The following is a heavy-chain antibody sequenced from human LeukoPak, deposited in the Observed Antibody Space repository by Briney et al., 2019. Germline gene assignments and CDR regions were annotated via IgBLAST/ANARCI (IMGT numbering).Heavy chain of an antibody. CDR1: GFSISSYE. J-gene: IGHJ6*04. Sequence: GGSLRLSCAAAGFSISSYEMNWVRQAPGQGLEWGSYISSSSSTIYYADSVKGRLTISRDNAKNSLYLQMNSLRAEDTAVYYCAKLGITMIGGVWGKGTTVTISS. D-gene: IGHD3-10*02. V-gene: IGHV3-48*03. CDR3: AKLGITMIGGV. CDR2: ISSSSSTI.